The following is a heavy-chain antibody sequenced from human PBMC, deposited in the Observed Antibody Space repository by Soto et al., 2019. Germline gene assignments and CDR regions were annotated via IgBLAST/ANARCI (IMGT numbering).Heavy chain of an antibody. V-gene: IGHV3-73*01. D-gene: IGHD2-2*01. CDR1: GFTFSGSA. CDR3: TRYCSSTSCTEGDAFDI. J-gene: IGHJ3*02. Sequence: PGGSLRLSCAASGFTFSGSAMHWVRQASGKGLEWVGRIRNKANSYATAYAASVKGRFTISRDDSKNTAYLQMNSLKTEDTAVYYCTRYCSSTSCTEGDAFDIWGQGTLVTVSS. CDR2: IRNKANSYAT.